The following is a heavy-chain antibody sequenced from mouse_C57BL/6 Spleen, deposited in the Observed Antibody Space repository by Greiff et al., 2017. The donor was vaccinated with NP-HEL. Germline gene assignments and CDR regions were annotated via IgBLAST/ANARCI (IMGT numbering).Heavy chain of an antibody. CDR1: GFTFSDYG. CDR3: ARHGDDGYYVAY. CDR2: ISNLAYSI. D-gene: IGHD2-3*01. Sequence: DVQLQESGGGLVQPGGSLKLSCAASGFTFSDYGMAWVRQAPRKGPEWVAFISNLAYSIYYADTVTGRFTISRENAKNTLYLEMSSLRSEDTAMYYCARHGDDGYYVAYWGQGTLVTVSA. V-gene: IGHV5-15*01. J-gene: IGHJ3*01.